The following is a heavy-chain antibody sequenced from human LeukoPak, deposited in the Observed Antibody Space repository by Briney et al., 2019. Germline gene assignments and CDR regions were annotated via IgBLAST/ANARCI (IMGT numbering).Heavy chain of an antibody. Sequence: SETLSLTCAVYGGSFSGYYWSWIRQPPGKGLEWIGEINHSGSTNYNPSLKSRVTISVDTSKNQFSLKLSSVTAADTAVYYCASHYFDDAFDVWGQGTMVTVSS. CDR2: INHSGST. V-gene: IGHV4-34*01. D-gene: IGHD3-10*01. CDR1: GGSFSGYY. CDR3: ASHYFDDAFDV. J-gene: IGHJ3*01.